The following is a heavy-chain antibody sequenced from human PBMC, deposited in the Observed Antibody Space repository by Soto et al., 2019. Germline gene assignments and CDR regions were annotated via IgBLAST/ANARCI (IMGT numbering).Heavy chain of an antibody. CDR2: ITSGGST. Sequence: GGSMRLSCAAGGFTFSNYAMSWVRQAPGKGLEWVSAITSGGSTYYADSVKGRFTISRDNSKNTLYLQMNSLRAEDTAVDYCAKGATIFDFWGQGT. D-gene: IGHD5-12*01. V-gene: IGHV3-23*01. CDR1: GFTFSNYA. CDR3: AKGATIFDF. J-gene: IGHJ4*02.